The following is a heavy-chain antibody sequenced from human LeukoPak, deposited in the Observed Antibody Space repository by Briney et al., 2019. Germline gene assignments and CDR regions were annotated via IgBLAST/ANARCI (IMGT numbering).Heavy chain of an antibody. J-gene: IGHJ3*02. CDR1: GFAFSTYN. CDR3: ARGTTSRALDVSDI. CDR2: ISSSSSYI. D-gene: IGHD1-7*01. Sequence: GGSLRLSCAASGFAFSTYNMNWVRQAPGKGLEWVSSISSSSSYIYYADSVKGRFTISRDNAKNSLYLQMNSLRAEDTAVYYCARGTTSRALDVSDIWGQGTMVTVSS. V-gene: IGHV3-21*01.